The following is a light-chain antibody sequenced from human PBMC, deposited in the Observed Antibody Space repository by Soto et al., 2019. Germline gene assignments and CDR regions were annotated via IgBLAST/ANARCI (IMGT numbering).Light chain of an antibody. V-gene: IGKV1-8*01. Sequence: IRMTQSTSSFSASTGYRVTITCRASQGISSYLAWYQQKTGKAPTLLIYAASTLQSGVPSRFSGSGSGTDFNLTISCLQSEDFATYYCQQYYSYPLTFGGGTKVDIK. CDR3: QQYYSYPLT. CDR2: AAS. CDR1: QGISSY. J-gene: IGKJ4*01.